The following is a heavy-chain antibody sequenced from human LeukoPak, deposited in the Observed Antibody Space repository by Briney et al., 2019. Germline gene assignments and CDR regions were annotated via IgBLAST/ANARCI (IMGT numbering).Heavy chain of an antibody. Sequence: SETLSLTCTVSGGSISSYYWSWIRQPPGKGLEWIGYIYYSGSTNYNPSLKSRVTISVDTSKNQFSLKLSSVTAADTAVYYCARHRRTYYFDYRGQGTLVTVSS. CDR3: ARHRRTYYFDY. J-gene: IGHJ4*02. CDR2: IYYSGST. CDR1: GGSISSYY. V-gene: IGHV4-59*08.